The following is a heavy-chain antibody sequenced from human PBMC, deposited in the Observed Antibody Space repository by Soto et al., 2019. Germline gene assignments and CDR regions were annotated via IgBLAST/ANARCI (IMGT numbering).Heavy chain of an antibody. J-gene: IGHJ4*02. CDR2: IYSGGST. D-gene: IGHD3-22*01. V-gene: IGHV3-53*01. Sequence: PGGSLRLSCAASGFTVSTKYMSWVRQAPGKGLEWVSVIYSGGSTFYADSVKGRFTISRDTSKNTLYLQMNSLRAEDTAVYYCAKVERYYYDSSGYYSSPLFWGQGTLVTVSS. CDR1: GFTVSTKY. CDR3: AKVERYYYDSSGYYSSPLF.